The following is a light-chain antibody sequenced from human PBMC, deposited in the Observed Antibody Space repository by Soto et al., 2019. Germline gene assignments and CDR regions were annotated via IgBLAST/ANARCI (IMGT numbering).Light chain of an antibody. CDR2: AAS. CDR1: QSISNH. V-gene: IGKV1-39*01. CDR3: QQSYTSPFT. Sequence: DIQMTQSPSSLSASVGERVTITCRASQSISNHFNWYRQKPGKAPELLIYAASTPQSGVPSRFSGSGSGTDSTLTISSLQPEDFATYYCQQSYTSPFTFGPGTKVDIK. J-gene: IGKJ3*01.